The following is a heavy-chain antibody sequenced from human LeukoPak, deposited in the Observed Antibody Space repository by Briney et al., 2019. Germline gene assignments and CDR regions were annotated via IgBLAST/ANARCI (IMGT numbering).Heavy chain of an antibody. CDR1: GYTFTDYF. V-gene: IGHV1-2*02. D-gene: IGHD2-21*01. J-gene: IGHJ4*02. CDR2: INPNSGGA. Sequence: ASVTVSCKASGYTFTDYFVHWVRQPPGQGLEGMGWINPNSGGAKYAHKFQGRVTMSRDTYISTVHIAVNRQTYDDTPVYYCASSVVSGLLDYWGRGTLVTVPS. CDR3: ASSVVSGLLDY.